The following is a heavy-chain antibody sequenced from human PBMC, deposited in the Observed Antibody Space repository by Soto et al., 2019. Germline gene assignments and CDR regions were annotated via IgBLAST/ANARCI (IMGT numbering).Heavy chain of an antibody. Sequence: GGSLRLSCAASGFTFSSYAMSWVRQAPGKGLEWVSAISGSGGSTYYADSVKGRFTISRDNSKNTLYLQMNSLRAEDTAVYYCAKDWVAGRIPALVATPFDYWGQGTLVTISS. D-gene: IGHD5-12*01. CDR2: ISGSGGST. V-gene: IGHV3-23*01. CDR3: AKDWVAGRIPALVATPFDY. J-gene: IGHJ4*02. CDR1: GFTFSSYA.